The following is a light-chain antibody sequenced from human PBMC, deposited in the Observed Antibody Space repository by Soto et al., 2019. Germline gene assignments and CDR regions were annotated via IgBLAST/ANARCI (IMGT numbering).Light chain of an antibody. J-gene: IGKJ4*01. CDR2: GAS. CDR1: QSVSGSY. CDR3: QQRSNWLLT. V-gene: IGKV3D-20*02. Sequence: EIVLTQSPGTLSLSPGERATLSCRASQSVSGSYLAWYQQKPGQAPRLLIYGASSRATGIPDRFSGSGSGTDFTLTISSLEPEDFAVYYCQQRSNWLLTFGGGTKVDTK.